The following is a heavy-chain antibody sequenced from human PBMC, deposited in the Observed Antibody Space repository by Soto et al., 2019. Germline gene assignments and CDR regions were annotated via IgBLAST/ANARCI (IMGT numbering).Heavy chain of an antibody. V-gene: IGHV3-23*01. D-gene: IGHD2-2*01. Sequence: EVQLLESGGGLVQPGGSLRLSCVGSGFTFINYAMNWVRQTPGKGLEWVSGISGGGDRTFDADSVKGRFTISSYNSNNTVNLQTSSLRADDTAVYYCARKVLGSTSRPDWWYFDLWGRGTLVTVSS. CDR3: ARKVLGSTSRPDWWYFDL. J-gene: IGHJ2*01. CDR1: GFTFINYA. CDR2: ISGGGDRT.